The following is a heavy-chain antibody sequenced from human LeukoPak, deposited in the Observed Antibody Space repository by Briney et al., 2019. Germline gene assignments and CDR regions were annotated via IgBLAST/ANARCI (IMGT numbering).Heavy chain of an antibody. CDR2: IYYSGRT. V-gene: IGHV4-39*01. CDR3: ARRRYYDGSGYLE. J-gene: IGHJ1*01. Sequence: PSETLSLTCSVSGDSISRSDSYWDWIRQPPGKGLEWNVTIYYSGRTYYSPSLNSRVTMSVNTSSNQFSLNLRPVTAADTAVYYCARRRYYDGSGYLEWGQGTLLSVSS. CDR1: GDSISRSDSY. D-gene: IGHD3-22*01.